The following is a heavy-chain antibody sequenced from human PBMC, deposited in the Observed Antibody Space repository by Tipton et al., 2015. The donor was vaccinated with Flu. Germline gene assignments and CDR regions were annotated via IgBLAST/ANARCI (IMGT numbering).Heavy chain of an antibody. CDR2: IYTGGGT. V-gene: IGHV4-61*02. CDR1: GASISIGAYY. CDR3: ARRVAGSGMAV. Sequence: TLSLTCTVSGASISIGAYYWTWIRRPADKGLEWIGRIYTGGGTNYNPSLKSRVTISIDTSKNQFSLRLSSVTVADTAVYYCARRVAGSGMAVWGQGTTVTVSS. D-gene: IGHD3-10*01. J-gene: IGHJ6*02.